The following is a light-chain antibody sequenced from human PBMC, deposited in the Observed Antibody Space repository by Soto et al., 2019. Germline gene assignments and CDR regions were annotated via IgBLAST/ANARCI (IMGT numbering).Light chain of an antibody. CDR3: QQYGRSWT. Sequence: EIVLTQSPGTLSLSPGDRATLSCRASQSVSSSNLAWYQHKPGQAPRLLIYGASTRATGIPDRVSGSGSGTDFTLTISRLEPEDFAVYYCQQYGRSWTFGQGTKVDIK. V-gene: IGKV3-20*01. CDR1: QSVSSSN. CDR2: GAS. J-gene: IGKJ1*01.